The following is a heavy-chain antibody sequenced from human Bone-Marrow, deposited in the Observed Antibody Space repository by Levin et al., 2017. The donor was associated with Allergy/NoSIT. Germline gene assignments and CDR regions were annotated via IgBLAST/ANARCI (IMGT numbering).Heavy chain of an antibody. D-gene: IGHD2-15*01. J-gene: IGHJ5*02. CDR3: ARDRVVVVGLFQS. CDR2: ISGSGDST. CDR1: GFHFTTHA. V-gene: IGHV3-23*01. Sequence: VASVKVSCAASGFHFTTHAMSWVHQAPGQGLEWVSAISGSGDSTFYSESVKGRFTISRDNSKNTFSLQMNNLRAEDTGIYYCARDRVVVVGLFQSWGQGTQVTVSS.